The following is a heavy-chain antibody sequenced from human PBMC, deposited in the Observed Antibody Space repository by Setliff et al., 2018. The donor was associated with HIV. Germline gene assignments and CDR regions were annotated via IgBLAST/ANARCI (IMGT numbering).Heavy chain of an antibody. CDR1: GYTFTSYA. CDR3: ARRGSRGDYYYYMDV. J-gene: IGHJ6*03. Sequence: ASVKVSCKASGYTFTSYAIHWVRQAPGQRLEWMGWITVGDGNTKYSQKFQGRVTITRDTSASTTYMELSSLRSEDTAMYHCARRGSRGDYYYYMDVWGKGTTVTVSS. D-gene: IGHD3-10*01. CDR2: ITVGDGNT. V-gene: IGHV1-3*01.